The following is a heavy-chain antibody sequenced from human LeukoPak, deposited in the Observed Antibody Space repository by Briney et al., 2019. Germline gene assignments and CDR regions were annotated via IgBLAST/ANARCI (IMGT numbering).Heavy chain of an antibody. CDR3: AKGGSYDRTYSNY. CDR1: GFTFTNYG. CDR2: ISGSGGST. D-gene: IGHD1-26*01. Sequence: GGSLRLSCAASGFTFTNYGMTWVRQAPGKGLEWVSAISGSGGSTYYADSVKGRFTISRDNSKNTLYLQMNSLRAEDTVVYYCAKGGSYDRTYSNYWGQGTLVTVSS. J-gene: IGHJ4*02. V-gene: IGHV3-23*01.